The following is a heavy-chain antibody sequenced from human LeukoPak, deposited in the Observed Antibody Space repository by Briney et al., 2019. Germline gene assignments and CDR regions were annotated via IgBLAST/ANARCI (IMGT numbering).Heavy chain of an antibody. Sequence: SETLSLTCTVSGGSISSYYWSWIRQPPGKGLEWIGYIDYSGSTNYNPSLKSRVTISVDTSKNQFSLKLSSVTAADTAVYYCARYTRGRNGMDVWGQGTTVTVSS. CDR1: GGSISSYY. CDR2: IDYSGST. V-gene: IGHV4-59*01. CDR3: ARYTRGRNGMDV. D-gene: IGHD1-26*01. J-gene: IGHJ6*02.